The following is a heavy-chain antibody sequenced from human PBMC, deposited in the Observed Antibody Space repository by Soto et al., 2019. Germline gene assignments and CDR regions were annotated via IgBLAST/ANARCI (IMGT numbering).Heavy chain of an antibody. V-gene: IGHV4-31*03. D-gene: IGHD3-10*01. J-gene: IGHJ5*02. CDR3: ARGVEAYYYGSGSYLAVGWFDP. CDR1: GGSISSGGYY. Sequence: SETLSLTCTVSGGSISSGGYYWSWIRQHPGKGLEWIGYIYYSGSTYYNPSLKSRVTISVDTSKNQFSLKLSSVTAADTAVYYCARGVEAYYYGSGSYLAVGWFDPWGQGTLVTVSS. CDR2: IYYSGST.